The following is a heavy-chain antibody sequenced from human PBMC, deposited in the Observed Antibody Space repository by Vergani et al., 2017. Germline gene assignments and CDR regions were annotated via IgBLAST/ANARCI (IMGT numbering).Heavy chain of an antibody. CDR2: IYYSGST. J-gene: IGHJ3*02. CDR1: GGSISSSSYY. D-gene: IGHD3-22*01. V-gene: IGHV4-39*01. Sequence: QLQLQESGPGLVKPSETLSLTCTVSGGSISSSSYYWGWIRQPPGKGLEWIGSIYYSGSTYYNPSLKSRVTISVDTSKNQFSRKLSSVTAADTAVYYCARSAHYYDSSGPRPAFDIWGQGTMVTVSS. CDR3: ARSAHYYDSSGPRPAFDI.